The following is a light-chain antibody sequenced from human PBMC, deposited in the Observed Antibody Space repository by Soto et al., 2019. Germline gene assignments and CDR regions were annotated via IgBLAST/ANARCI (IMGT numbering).Light chain of an antibody. Sequence: QSALTQPASVSGSPGQSITISCTGTSSDVGGYNYVSWYQQHPGKAPKVMIYEVSNRPSGVSNRFSGSKSGNTASLIISGLQAEDEADYYCSSFTTSGTRVFGGGTKSPS. J-gene: IGLJ3*02. CDR1: SSDVGGYNY. CDR3: SSFTTSGTRV. V-gene: IGLV2-14*01. CDR2: EVS.